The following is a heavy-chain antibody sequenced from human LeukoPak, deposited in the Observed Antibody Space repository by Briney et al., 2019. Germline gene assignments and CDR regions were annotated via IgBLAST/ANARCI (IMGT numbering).Heavy chain of an antibody. CDR1: GGSISSYY. V-gene: IGHV4-59*01. J-gene: IGHJ4*02. Sequence: PSQTLSLTCTVSGGSISSYYWSWIRQPPGKGLEWIGYIYYSGSTNYNPSLKSRVTISVDTSKNQFSLKLSSVTAADTAVYYCARAVWSGYSYYFDYWAREPWSPSPQ. CDR2: IYYSGST. CDR3: ARAVWSGYSYYFDY. D-gene: IGHD3-3*01.